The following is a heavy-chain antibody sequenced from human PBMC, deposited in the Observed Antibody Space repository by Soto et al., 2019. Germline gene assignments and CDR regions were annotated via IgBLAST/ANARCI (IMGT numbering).Heavy chain of an antibody. CDR2: ISYSGST. Sequence: PSETLSLTCTVSGGSISNYYWSWIRQPPGRGLEWIGHISYSGSTNYNPALKSRVTISVDTSKSQFSLKLSSVTAADTAVYYCAKDSGYNYGYFRWFDPWGQGTLVTVS. CDR1: GGSISNYY. D-gene: IGHD5-18*01. V-gene: IGHV4-59*01. J-gene: IGHJ5*02. CDR3: AKDSGYNYGYFRWFDP.